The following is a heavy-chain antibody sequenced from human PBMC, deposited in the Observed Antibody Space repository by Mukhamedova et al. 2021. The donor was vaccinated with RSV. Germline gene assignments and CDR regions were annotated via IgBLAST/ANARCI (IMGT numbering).Heavy chain of an antibody. Sequence: VRQAQGKGLEWVSGISWNSGSIGYADSVKGRFTISRDNAKNSLYLQMNSLRAEDTALYYCAKDYGSGNLYYFDYWGQGTLVTVSS. D-gene: IGHD3-10*01. CDR3: AKDYGSGNLYYFDY. CDR2: ISWNSGSI. V-gene: IGHV3-9*01. J-gene: IGHJ4*02.